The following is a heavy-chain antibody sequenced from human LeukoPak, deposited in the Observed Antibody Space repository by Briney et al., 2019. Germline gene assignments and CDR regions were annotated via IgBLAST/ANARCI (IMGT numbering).Heavy chain of an antibody. J-gene: IGHJ4*02. CDR2: IYSGGST. CDR3: ASRITIFGVVIDY. V-gene: IGHV3-53*01. CDR1: GFTVSSNY. D-gene: IGHD3-3*01. Sequence: PGGSLRLSCAASGFTVSSNYMSWVRQAPGKGLEWVSVIYSGGSTYYADSVKGRFTISRDNSKNTLYLQMNSLRAEDTAVYYCASRITIFGVVIDYRGQGTLVTVSS.